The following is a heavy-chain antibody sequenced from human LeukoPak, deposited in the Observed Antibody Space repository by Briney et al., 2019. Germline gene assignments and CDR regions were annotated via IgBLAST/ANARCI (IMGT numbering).Heavy chain of an antibody. CDR3: ARGSKSYGDYIRSRIYYFED. D-gene: IGHD4-17*01. CDR1: GFPFWSYG. Sequence: PGGPLTLPCAPSGFPFWSYGMLGPPRSPGRGREGVSPICGRDGSQHYADSVKGRFTISRDNSKNTLYLQMNSLRAEDTAVYHCARGSKSYGDYIRSRIYYFEDWGQGTLVTVSS. CDR2: ICGRDGSQ. J-gene: IGHJ4*02. V-gene: IGHV3-23*01.